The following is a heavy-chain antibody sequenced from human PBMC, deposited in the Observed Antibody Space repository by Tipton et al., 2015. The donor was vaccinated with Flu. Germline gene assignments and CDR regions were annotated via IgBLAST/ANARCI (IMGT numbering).Heavy chain of an antibody. CDR2: INHSGTT. V-gene: IGHV4-34*01. CDR1: GGSFSAYY. Sequence: TLSLTCAVYGGSFSAYYWSWIRQPPGKGLEWVGEINHSGTTNYNPSLKSRVTMSVDTSKNQFSLKLNSVAAADTAVYYCARGGYNLVYWGQGTLVTVSS. D-gene: IGHD5-24*01. J-gene: IGHJ4*02. CDR3: ARGGYNLVY.